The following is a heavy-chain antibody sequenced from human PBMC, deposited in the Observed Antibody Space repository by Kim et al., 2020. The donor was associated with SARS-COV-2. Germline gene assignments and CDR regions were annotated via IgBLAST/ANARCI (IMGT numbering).Heavy chain of an antibody. CDR1: GGSISNYY. CDR3: ARDRRETGMAHIDY. V-gene: IGHV4-59*01. Sequence: SETLSLTCTVSGGSISNYYWSWIRQPPGKGLEWIGYIYYSGNTHYNPSLKSRVTISVDTSKNQISLRLTSVTAADTAVYYCARDRRETGMAHIDYWGQGTLVTVSS. CDR2: IYYSGNT. J-gene: IGHJ4*02.